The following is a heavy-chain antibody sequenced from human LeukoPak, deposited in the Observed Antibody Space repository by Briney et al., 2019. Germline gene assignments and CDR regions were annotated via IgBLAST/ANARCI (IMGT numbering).Heavy chain of an antibody. CDR3: ARDRFCYGSGSYYNFFDY. Sequence: SETLSLTCTVSGGSISSSSYYWGWIRQPPGKGLEWIGSIYYSGSTYYNPSLKSPVTISVDTSKNQFSLKLSSVTAEDTAVYYCARDRFCYGSGSYYNFFDYWGQGTLLTVSS. V-gene: IGHV4-39*02. J-gene: IGHJ4*02. CDR1: GGSISSSSYY. CDR2: IYYSGST. D-gene: IGHD3-10*01.